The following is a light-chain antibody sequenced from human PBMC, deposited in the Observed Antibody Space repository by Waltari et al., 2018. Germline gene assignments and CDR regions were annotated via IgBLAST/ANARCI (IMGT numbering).Light chain of an antibody. CDR1: RSHVGTYNV. J-gene: IGLJ3*02. CDR3: CSYGGSNTPKV. Sequence: QSALTQPASLSGSPGQSITMSCPGTRSHVGTYNVVSWYQQHPGKAPKLRIYEDTRRPSGVSNRCSGSKSGNTASLTISGLQPEDEADYYCCSYGGSNTPKVFGGGTKLTVL. CDR2: EDT. V-gene: IGLV2-23*01.